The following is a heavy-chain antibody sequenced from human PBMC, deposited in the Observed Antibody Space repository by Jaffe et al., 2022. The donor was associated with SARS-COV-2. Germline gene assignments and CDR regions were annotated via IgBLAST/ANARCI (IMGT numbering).Heavy chain of an antibody. CDR2: ISGSGGST. D-gene: IGHD2-21*01. CDR3: AKAGRGDQLRDYYYYGMDV. CDR1: GFTFSSYA. Sequence: EVQLLESGGGLVQPGGSLRLSCAASGFTFSSYAMSWVRQAPGKGLEWVSAISGSGGSTYYADSVKGRFTISRDNSKNTLYLQMNSLRAEDTAVYYCAKAGRGDQLRDYYYYGMDVWGQGTTVTVSS. J-gene: IGHJ6*02. V-gene: IGHV3-23*01.